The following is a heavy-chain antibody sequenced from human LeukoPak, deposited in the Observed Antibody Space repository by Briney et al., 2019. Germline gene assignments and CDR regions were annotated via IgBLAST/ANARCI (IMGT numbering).Heavy chain of an antibody. CDR2: INWNGGST. CDR3: ARDWYDNSDAFDI. Sequence: GGSLRLSCAASGFTFDDYGMSWVRQAPGKGLEWVSGINWNGGSTGYADSVKGRFTISRDNAKKSLYLQMNSLRAEDTAVYYCARDWYDNSDAFDIWGQGTMVTVSS. J-gene: IGHJ3*02. D-gene: IGHD3-9*01. CDR1: GFTFDDYG. V-gene: IGHV3-20*04.